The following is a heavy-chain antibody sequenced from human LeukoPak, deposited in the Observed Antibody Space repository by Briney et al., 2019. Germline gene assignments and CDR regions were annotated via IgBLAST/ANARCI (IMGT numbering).Heavy chain of an antibody. J-gene: IGHJ4*02. D-gene: IGHD4-17*01. V-gene: IGHV3-30*03. Sequence: GGSLRLSCAASGFTVSSNYMSWVRQAPGKGLEWVAVISYDGSNKYYADSVKGRFTISRDNSKNTLYLQMNSLRAEDTAVYYCASSYGENALFQYWGQGTLVTVSS. CDR1: GFTVSSNY. CDR2: ISYDGSNK. CDR3: ASSYGENALFQY.